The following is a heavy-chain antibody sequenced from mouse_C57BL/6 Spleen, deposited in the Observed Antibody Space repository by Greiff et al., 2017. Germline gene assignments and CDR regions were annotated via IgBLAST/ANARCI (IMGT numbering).Heavy chain of an antibody. D-gene: IGHD1-1*01. V-gene: IGHV1-39*01. CDR3: AGYYGSSYYFDY. CDR1: GYSFTDYN. Sequence: VHVKQSGPELVKPGASVKISCKASGYSFTDYNMNWVKQSNGKSLEWIGVINPNYGTTSYNQKFKGKATLTVDQSSSTAYMQLNSLTSEDSAVXYCAGYYGSSYYFDYWGQGTTLTVSS. J-gene: IGHJ2*01. CDR2: INPNYGTT.